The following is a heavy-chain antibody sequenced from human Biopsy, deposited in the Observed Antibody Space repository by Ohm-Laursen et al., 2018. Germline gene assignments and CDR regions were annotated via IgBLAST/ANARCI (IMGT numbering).Heavy chain of an antibody. CDR1: GGSFTGHY. Sequence: SETLSLTWPVSGGSFTGHYWTWIRQPPGKGLEWTGHISHTGYTSYKSSLKSRVTISLDTYRKHFSLRLTSLAAADTAVYYCARGSNEYGGLYFPHWGQGTLVTVSS. J-gene: IGHJ1*01. CDR2: ISHTGYT. CDR3: ARGSNEYGGLYFPH. D-gene: IGHD4-23*01. V-gene: IGHV4-59*11.